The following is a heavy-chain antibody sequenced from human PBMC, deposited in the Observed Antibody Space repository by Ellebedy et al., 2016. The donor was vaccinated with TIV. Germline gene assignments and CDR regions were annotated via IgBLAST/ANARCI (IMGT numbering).Heavy chain of an antibody. D-gene: IGHD3-22*01. CDR3: ARDRGYYDSNGYPYYFDY. J-gene: IGHJ4*02. CDR1: GFSINTYW. Sequence: GESLKISCAASGFSINTYWMSWVRQAPGKGLQWVANIKMDGSENYYVDSVEGRFTISRDNAKNSLYLHMNSLRADDTAVYYCARDRGYYDSNGYPYYFDYWGQGTLVTVSS. CDR2: IKMDGSEN. V-gene: IGHV3-7*03.